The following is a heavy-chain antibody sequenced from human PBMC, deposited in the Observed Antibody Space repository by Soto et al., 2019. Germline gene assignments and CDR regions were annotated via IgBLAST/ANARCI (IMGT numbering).Heavy chain of an antibody. Sequence: QITLKESGPTLVKPTQPLTLTCSCSGFSISADGVGVGWIRQPPGKALEWLAILYWDNDKRYSPSLNSRLTITKDTSRNQAALTTTNAAQVDTATYFCAHSRRRSSCGGGTGYHFDYWGQGTLVTVSS. CDR3: AHSRRRSSCGGGTGYHFDY. J-gene: IGHJ4*02. V-gene: IGHV2-5*02. CDR1: GFSISADGVG. D-gene: IGHD2-21*01. CDR2: LYWDNDK.